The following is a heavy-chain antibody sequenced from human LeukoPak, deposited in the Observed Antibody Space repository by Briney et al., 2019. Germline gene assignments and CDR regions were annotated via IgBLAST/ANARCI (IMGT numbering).Heavy chain of an antibody. Sequence: PSETLSLTCTVSGYSISSGYYWGWIRQPPGKGLEWIGSIYHSGSTYYNPSLKSRVTMSVDTSKNQFSLKLTSVTAADTAVYYCARTLVRGDTREQDDFWGQGALVTVSS. CDR1: GYSISSGYY. D-gene: IGHD3-10*01. V-gene: IGHV4-38-2*02. CDR2: IYHSGST. J-gene: IGHJ4*02. CDR3: ARTLVRGDTREQDDF.